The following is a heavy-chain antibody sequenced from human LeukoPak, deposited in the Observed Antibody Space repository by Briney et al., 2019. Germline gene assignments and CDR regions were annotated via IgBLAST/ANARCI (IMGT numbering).Heavy chain of an antibody. CDR2: INPSGGRT. J-gene: IGHJ5*02. CDR3: ARGSYRGIQLWLHNWFDP. Sequence: ASVKVSCKASGYTFTRYYTHWVRQAPGQGLEWMGIINPSGGRTTYAQKFQGRVTMTRDMSTSTVYMEMSSVRSEDTAVYYCARGSYRGIQLWLHNWFDPWGQGTLATVSS. CDR1: GYTFTRYY. D-gene: IGHD5-18*01. V-gene: IGHV1-46*01.